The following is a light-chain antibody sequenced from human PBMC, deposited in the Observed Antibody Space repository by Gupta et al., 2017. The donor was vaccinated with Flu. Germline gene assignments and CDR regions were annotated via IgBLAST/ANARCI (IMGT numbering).Light chain of an antibody. Sequence: GDRVTITCRASQSISSYLNWYQQKPGKAPNLLIYAASSLQSGVPSRFSGSGSGPDFTLTISSLQPEDFATYYCQQSYSTPLTFGGGTKVEIK. CDR3: QQSYSTPLT. CDR1: QSISSY. CDR2: AAS. J-gene: IGKJ4*01. V-gene: IGKV1-39*01.